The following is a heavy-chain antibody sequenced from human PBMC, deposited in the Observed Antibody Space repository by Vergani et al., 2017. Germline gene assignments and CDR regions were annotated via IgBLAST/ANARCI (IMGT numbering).Heavy chain of an antibody. CDR2: FDPEHGEV. CDR3: AIVNDYNESSGYYVDY. J-gene: IGHJ4*02. Sequence: QVQLVQSVSEVRKPGASVKVSCQVSGYSLTELTIHWVRQAPGKGLEWMGGFDPEHGEVTFAHHIQGRVTMTEDRTTDTAYMELSSLRPEDTALYYCAIVNDYNESSGYYVDYWGQGTLVTVSS. V-gene: IGHV1-24*01. CDR1: GYSLTELT. D-gene: IGHD3-22*01.